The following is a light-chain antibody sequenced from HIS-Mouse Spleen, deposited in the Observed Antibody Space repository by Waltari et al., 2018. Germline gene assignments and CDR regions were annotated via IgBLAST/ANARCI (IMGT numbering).Light chain of an antibody. Sequence: EIVLTQSPATLSLSPGERATLSSRASQSVSSYLAWYQQKPGQSPRLLIYDASNRATGIPARFSGSGSETDFTLTISSLEPEDFAVYYCQQRSNWPPLTFGGGTKVEIK. J-gene: IGKJ4*01. V-gene: IGKV3-11*01. CDR1: QSVSSY. CDR3: QQRSNWPPLT. CDR2: DAS.